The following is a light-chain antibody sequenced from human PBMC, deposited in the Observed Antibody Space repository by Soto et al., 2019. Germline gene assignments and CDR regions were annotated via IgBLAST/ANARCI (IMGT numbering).Light chain of an antibody. CDR3: HQYGGSPQT. J-gene: IGKJ1*01. CDR2: GAS. Sequence: EIVLTQSPGTLSLPPGERATISCRASQSVSNYLAWYQRKPGQAPRLLIYGASSRATGIPDRFSGSGSGTDFTLTISRLEPEDFAVYYCHQYGGSPQTFGQGTKVDIK. CDR1: QSVSNY. V-gene: IGKV3-20*01.